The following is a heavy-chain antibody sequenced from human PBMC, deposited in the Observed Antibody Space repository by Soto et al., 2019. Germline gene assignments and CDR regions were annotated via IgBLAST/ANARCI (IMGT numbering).Heavy chain of an antibody. Sequence: GGSLRLSCAASGFTFSSYGMHWVRQAPGKGLEWVAVISYDGSNKYYADSVKGRFTISRDNSKNTLYLQMNSLRAEDTAVYYCAKGPDLLEAFDIWGQGTMVTVSS. J-gene: IGHJ3*02. CDR1: GFTFSSYG. V-gene: IGHV3-30*18. D-gene: IGHD1-1*01. CDR3: AKGPDLLEAFDI. CDR2: ISYDGSNK.